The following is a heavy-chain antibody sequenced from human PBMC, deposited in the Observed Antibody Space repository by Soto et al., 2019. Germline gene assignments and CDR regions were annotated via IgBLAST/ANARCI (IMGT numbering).Heavy chain of an antibody. CDR1: GFTFSSYA. D-gene: IGHD2-2*01. CDR3: ARVRYCSSTSCYIQGLYYYYYGMDV. Sequence: GGSLRLSCAASGFTFSSYAMHWVRQAPGKGLEWVAVISYDGSNKYYADSVKGRFTISRDNSKNTLYLQMNSLRAEDTAVYYCARVRYCSSTSCYIQGLYYYYYGMDVWGQGTTVTVS. V-gene: IGHV3-30-3*01. J-gene: IGHJ6*02. CDR2: ISYDGSNK.